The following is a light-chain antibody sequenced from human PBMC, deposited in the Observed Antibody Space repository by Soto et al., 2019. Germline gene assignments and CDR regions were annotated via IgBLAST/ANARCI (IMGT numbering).Light chain of an antibody. CDR3: QQSYSTPIT. CDR2: AAS. J-gene: IGKJ5*01. Sequence: DIPITHSPSSLSASVLHRATTTCPASQSISSYLNWYQQKPGKAPKLLIYAASSLQSGVPSRFSGSGSGTDFTLTISSLQPEDFATYYCQQSYSTPITFGQGTRLENK. CDR1: QSISSY. V-gene: IGKV1-39*01.